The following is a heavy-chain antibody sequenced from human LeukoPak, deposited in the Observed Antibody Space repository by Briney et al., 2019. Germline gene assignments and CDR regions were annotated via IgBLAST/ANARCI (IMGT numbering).Heavy chain of an antibody. Sequence: SETLSLTCTVSGGSISSHYWSWIRQPPGKGLEWIGYIYYSGSTNYNPSLKSRVTISVDTTKNQFSLKLSSVTAADTAVYHCARGRTGAAALDFWGPGTLVTVSS. CDR1: GGSISSHY. J-gene: IGHJ4*02. CDR2: IYYSGST. D-gene: IGHD6-25*01. V-gene: IGHV4-59*11. CDR3: ARGRTGAAALDF.